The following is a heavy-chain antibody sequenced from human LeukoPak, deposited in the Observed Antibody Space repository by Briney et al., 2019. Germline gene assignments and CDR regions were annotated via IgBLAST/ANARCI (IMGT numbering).Heavy chain of an antibody. J-gene: IGHJ4*02. V-gene: IGHV1-2*06. CDR3: ASDNPRENSCYYPPSW. CDR1: GYTFTHYY. Sequence: ASVKVSCKDSGYTFTHYYMHWVRQAPGQGLEWMGRIHPNSGGTNYAQKFQGRVTMTRDTSISTAYMELSSLGSDDTAVYYCASDNPRENSCYYPPSWWGQGTLVTVSS. CDR2: IHPNSGGT. D-gene: IGHD3-22*01.